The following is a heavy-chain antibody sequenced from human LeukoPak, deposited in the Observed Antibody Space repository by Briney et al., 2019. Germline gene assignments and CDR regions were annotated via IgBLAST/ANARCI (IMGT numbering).Heavy chain of an antibody. J-gene: IGHJ5*02. CDR2: IIPIFGTA. V-gene: IGHV1-69*06. Sequence: ASVKVSCKASGGTFSNYAISWVRQAPGQGLEWMGGIIPIFGTANYAQKFQGRVTMTEDTSTDTAYMELSSLRSEDTAVYYCATTGDFLYNWFDPWGQGTLVTVSS. D-gene: IGHD7-27*01. CDR1: GGTFSNYA. CDR3: ATTGDFLYNWFDP.